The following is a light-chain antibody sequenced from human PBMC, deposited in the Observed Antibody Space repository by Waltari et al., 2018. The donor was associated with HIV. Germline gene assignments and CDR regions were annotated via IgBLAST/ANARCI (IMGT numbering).Light chain of an antibody. J-gene: IGLJ2*01. CDR2: GVN. CDR1: IRDLRSYRS. CDR3: SSHETGLSVV. V-gene: IGLV2-14*03. Sequence: QSVLTQPASVSGSPGQSITISCPGPIRDLRSYRSVSLSWYQHHPGTVPKLLIYGVNDRPSGVSSRFSGSKSGNTASLTISGLQPEDEAYYYCSSHETGLSVVFGGGTKVTVL.